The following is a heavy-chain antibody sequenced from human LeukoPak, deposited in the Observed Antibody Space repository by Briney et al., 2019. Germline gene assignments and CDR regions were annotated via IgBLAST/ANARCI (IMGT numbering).Heavy chain of an antibody. D-gene: IGHD3-10*01. CDR1: GGTFISYS. CDR2: IYPIFGTA. V-gene: IGHV1-69*13. Sequence: ASVKVSCKASGGTFISYSISWVRQAPGQGLEWMGGIYPIFGTADYAQKFQGRVTITADESTSTAYMELSSLRSEDTAVYYCARGGVLLWFGELLEFDYWGQGTLVTVSS. CDR3: ARGGVLLWFGELLEFDY. J-gene: IGHJ4*02.